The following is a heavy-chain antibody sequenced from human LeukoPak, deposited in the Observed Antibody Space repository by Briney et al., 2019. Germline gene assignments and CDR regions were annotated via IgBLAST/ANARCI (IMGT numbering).Heavy chain of an antibody. V-gene: IGHV3-21*01. J-gene: IGHJ6*03. Sequence: GGSLRLSCAASGFTFSSYSMNWVRQAPGKGLEWVSSISSSSSYIYYADSVKGRFTISRDNAKNSLYLQMNSLRAEDTAVYYCARLEMATTNRGYYYYYMDVWGKGTTVTVSS. D-gene: IGHD5-24*01. CDR1: GFTFSSYS. CDR3: ARLEMATTNRGYYYYYMDV. CDR2: ISSSSSYI.